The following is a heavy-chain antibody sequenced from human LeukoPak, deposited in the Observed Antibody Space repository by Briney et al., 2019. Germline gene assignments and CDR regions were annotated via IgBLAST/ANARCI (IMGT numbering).Heavy chain of an antibody. Sequence: PSETLSLTCTVSGDSISSYFWSWIRQPPGKGLEWIGYIYNSGSTNYNPSLKSRVTISADTSKNQFSLKLTSVTAADTAVYYCASIGSMRQGSGTYYAFDYWGQGTLITVSS. CDR3: ASIGSMRQGSGTYYAFDY. D-gene: IGHD1-26*01. J-gene: IGHJ4*02. CDR2: IYNSGST. CDR1: GDSISSYF. V-gene: IGHV4-59*01.